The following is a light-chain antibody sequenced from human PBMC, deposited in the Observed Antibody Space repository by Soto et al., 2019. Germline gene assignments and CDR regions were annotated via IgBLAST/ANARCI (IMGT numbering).Light chain of an antibody. J-gene: IGLJ1*01. V-gene: IGLV1-51*01. CDR3: GTWDTSRSAV. CDR2: DNN. Sequence: QSVLTQPPSVSAAPGQKVTISCSGSSSNIGNNYVSWYQHLPGTAPKLLIYDNNKLPSGIPDRFSGSKSGTSATLGITGLQTGDEADYYCGTWDTSRSAVFGTGTKVTVL. CDR1: SSNIGNNY.